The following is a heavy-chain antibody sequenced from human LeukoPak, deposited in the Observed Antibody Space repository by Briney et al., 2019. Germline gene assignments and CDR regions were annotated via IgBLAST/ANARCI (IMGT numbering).Heavy chain of an antibody. CDR1: GFTFSDHY. CDR3: VKGPLITAAGTY. V-gene: IGHV3-7*03. D-gene: IGHD6-13*01. J-gene: IGHJ4*02. CDR2: INQYGGEI. Sequence: GGSLRLSCAASGFTFSDHYMDWVRQAPGKGLECVANINQYGGEISYVDSVKGRFTISRDNAKNSLSLQMSSLRVEDTAVYYCVKGPLITAAGTYWGQGTLVTVSS.